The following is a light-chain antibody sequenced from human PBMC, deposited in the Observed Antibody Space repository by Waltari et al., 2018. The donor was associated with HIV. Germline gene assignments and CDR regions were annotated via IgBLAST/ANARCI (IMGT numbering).Light chain of an antibody. V-gene: IGLV2-23*02. CDR1: SSDVGSYNL. CDR3: SFYGGSNILV. J-gene: IGLJ2*01. CDR2: EVS. Sequence: QSALTQPASVSGSPGQSITISCTGTSSDVGSYNLVSWYQQRPGKAPKVIISEVSKRSSGVPNRFSGSTSGNTASLTVSGLQADDEAEYFCSFYGGSNILVFGGGTKLTVL.